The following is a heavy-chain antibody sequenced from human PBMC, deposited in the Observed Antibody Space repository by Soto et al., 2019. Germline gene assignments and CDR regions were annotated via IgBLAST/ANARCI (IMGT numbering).Heavy chain of an antibody. CDR3: ARGYITMVRGVIIGFDY. J-gene: IGHJ4*02. D-gene: IGHD3-10*01. Sequence: GGSLRLSCAASGFTFSSYSMNWVRQAPGKGLEWVSYISSSSSTIYYADSVKGRFTISRDNAKNSLYLQMNSLRAEDTAVYYCARGYITMVRGVIIGFDYWGQGTLVTGSS. CDR1: GFTFSSYS. V-gene: IGHV3-48*01. CDR2: ISSSSSTI.